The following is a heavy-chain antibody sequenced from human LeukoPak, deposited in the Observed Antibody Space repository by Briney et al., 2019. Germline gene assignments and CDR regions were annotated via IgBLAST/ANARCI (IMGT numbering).Heavy chain of an antibody. CDR1: VYTFTVYY. CDR3: ARGYSYGYWDHDAFDI. Sequence: ASVKVSCKASVYTFTVYYMHWVRQAPGQGLEWMGWINPNSGGTNYAQKFQGRVTMTRDTSISTAYMELSRLRSDDTAVYYCARGYSYGYWDHDAFDIWGQGTMVTVSS. D-gene: IGHD5-18*01. V-gene: IGHV1-2*02. CDR2: INPNSGGT. J-gene: IGHJ3*02.